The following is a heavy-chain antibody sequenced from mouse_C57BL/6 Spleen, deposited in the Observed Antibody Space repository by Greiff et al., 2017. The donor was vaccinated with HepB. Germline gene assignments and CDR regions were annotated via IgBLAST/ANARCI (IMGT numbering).Heavy chain of an antibody. CDR2: IDPSDSYT. Sequence: QVQLQQPGAELVMPGASVKLSCKASGYTFTSYWMHWVKQRPGQGLEWIGEIDPSDSYTNYNQKFKGKSTLTVDKSSSTAYMQLSSLTSEDSAVYYCARRRPFSTVVEGYAMDYWGQGTSVTVSS. D-gene: IGHD1-1*01. CDR1: GYTFTSYW. V-gene: IGHV1-69*01. CDR3: ARRRPFSTVVEGYAMDY. J-gene: IGHJ4*01.